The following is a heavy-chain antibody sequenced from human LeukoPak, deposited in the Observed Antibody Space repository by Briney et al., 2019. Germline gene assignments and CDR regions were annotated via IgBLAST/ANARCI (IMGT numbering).Heavy chain of an antibody. CDR1: GFTFSSYW. V-gene: IGHV3-7*01. D-gene: IGHD3-3*01. CDR2: IKQGGSEK. Sequence: GGSLRLSCAASGFTFSSYWMSWVRQAPGKGLEWVANIKQGGSEKYYVDSVKGRFTISRDNAKNSLYLQMNSLRAEDTAVYYCARVKKGDFWSRAFGQGAFDIWGQGTMVTVSS. CDR3: ARVKKGDFWSRAFGQGAFDI. J-gene: IGHJ3*02.